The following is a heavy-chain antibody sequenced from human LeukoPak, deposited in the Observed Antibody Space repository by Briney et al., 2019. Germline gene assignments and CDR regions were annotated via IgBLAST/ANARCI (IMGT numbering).Heavy chain of an antibody. CDR1: GDSVSSNSAA. Sequence: SQTLSLTCAISGDSVSSNSAAWNWIRQSPSRGLEWLGRTYYRSKWYNDYAVSVKSRITINPDTSKNQFSLQLNSVTPEDTAVYYCARGNYYDSSGFGYYYYYMDVWGKGTTVTVSS. CDR2: TYYRSKWYN. D-gene: IGHD3-22*01. CDR3: ARGNYYDSSGFGYYYYYMDV. J-gene: IGHJ6*03. V-gene: IGHV6-1*01.